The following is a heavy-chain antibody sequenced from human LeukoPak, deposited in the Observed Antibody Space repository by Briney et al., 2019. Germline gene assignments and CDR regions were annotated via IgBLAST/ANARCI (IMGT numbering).Heavy chain of an antibody. J-gene: IGHJ4*02. V-gene: IGHV1-69*05. CDR1: GGTFSSDA. CDR3: ARNLRLRTRDEAIGY. Sequence: SVKVSCKAAGGTFSSDAISWVRQAPGQGLEWMGGIIPIFGTANYAQKFQGRVTITRNTSISTAYMELSSLRSEDTAVYYCARNLRLRTRDEAIGYWGQGTLVTVSS. CDR2: IIPIFGTA. D-gene: IGHD5-24*01.